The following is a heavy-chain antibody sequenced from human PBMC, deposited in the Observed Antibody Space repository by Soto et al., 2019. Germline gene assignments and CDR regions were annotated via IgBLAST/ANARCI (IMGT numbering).Heavy chain of an antibody. Sequence: ASVKVSCKASGYTFTSYGISWVRQAPGQGLEWMGWISAYNGNTNYAQKLQGRVTMTTDTSTSTAYMELRSLRSDDTAVYYCARVLLDWIQLWASTPYYYYGMDVWGQGTTVTVSS. V-gene: IGHV1-18*01. CDR2: ISAYNGNT. D-gene: IGHD5-18*01. CDR3: ARVLLDWIQLWASTPYYYYGMDV. CDR1: GYTFTSYG. J-gene: IGHJ6*02.